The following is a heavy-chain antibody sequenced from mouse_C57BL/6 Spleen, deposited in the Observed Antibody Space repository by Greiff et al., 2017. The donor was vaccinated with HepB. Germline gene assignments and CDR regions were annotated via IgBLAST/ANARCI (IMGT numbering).Heavy chain of an antibody. V-gene: IGHV1-52*01. CDR1: GYTFTSYW. CDR3: ARNYYGSSYDY. CDR2: IDPSDSET. Sequence: QVQLKQPGAELVRPGSSVKLSCKASGYTFTSYWMHWVKQRPRQGLEWIGNIDPSDSETHYNQKFKDKATLTVDKSSSTAYMQLSSLTSEDSAVYYCARNYYGSSYDYWGQGTTLTVSS. D-gene: IGHD1-1*01. J-gene: IGHJ2*01.